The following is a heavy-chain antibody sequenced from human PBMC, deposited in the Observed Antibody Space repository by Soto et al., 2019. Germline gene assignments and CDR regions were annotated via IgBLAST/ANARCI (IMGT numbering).Heavy chain of an antibody. CDR1: GFPFSIYS. CDR3: ARSRTAIRDRLFPGFDY. J-gene: IGHJ4*02. V-gene: IGHV3-21*01. CDR2: ISSSSSYI. D-gene: IGHD2-2*02. Sequence: GGSLRLSCAASGFPFSIYSMNWVRQSPGKGLEWVSSISSSSSYIYYADSVKGRFTISRDNAKNSLYLQMNSLRAEDTAVYYCARSRTAIRDRLFPGFDYWGQGTLITVSS.